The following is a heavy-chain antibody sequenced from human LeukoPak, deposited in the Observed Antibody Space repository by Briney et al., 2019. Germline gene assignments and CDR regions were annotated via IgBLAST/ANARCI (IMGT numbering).Heavy chain of an antibody. CDR3: AKGVDYDSSGRRVDWYFDL. D-gene: IGHD3-22*01. Sequence: GRSLRLSCAASGFTFDDYAMHWVRQAPGKGLEWVSGISWNSGSIGYADSVKGRSTISRDNAKNSLYLQMNSLRAEDTALYYCAKGVDYDSSGRRVDWYFDLWGRGTLVTVSS. J-gene: IGHJ2*01. V-gene: IGHV3-9*01. CDR2: ISWNSGSI. CDR1: GFTFDDYA.